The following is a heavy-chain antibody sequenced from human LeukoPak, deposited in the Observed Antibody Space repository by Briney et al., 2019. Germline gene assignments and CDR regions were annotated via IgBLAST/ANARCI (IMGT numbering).Heavy chain of an antibody. Sequence: PSETLSLTCTVSGGSSNNYYWSWIRQPPGKGLEWIAYIYYSGSTNCNPSLKSRVTISVDTSKSQFSLKLSSVTAADTAVYYCARSYSSGPWYGIKYWGQGTLVTVSS. CDR3: ARSYSSGPWYGIKY. D-gene: IGHD6-19*01. CDR2: IYYSGST. J-gene: IGHJ4*02. CDR1: GGSSNNYY. V-gene: IGHV4-59*01.